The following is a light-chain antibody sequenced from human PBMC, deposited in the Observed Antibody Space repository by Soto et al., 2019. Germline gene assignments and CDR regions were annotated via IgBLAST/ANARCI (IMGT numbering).Light chain of an antibody. Sequence: QSVLTQPASVSGSPGQSITISCTRTSSDVGGYNYVSWYQQHPGKAPKLMIYDVSNRPSGVSNRFSGSKSGNTASLTISGLQAGYEADYYCSSYTCSSTYYVFGTGTKVTVL. CDR3: SSYTCSSTYYV. V-gene: IGLV2-14*01. J-gene: IGLJ1*01. CDR1: SSDVGGYNY. CDR2: DVS.